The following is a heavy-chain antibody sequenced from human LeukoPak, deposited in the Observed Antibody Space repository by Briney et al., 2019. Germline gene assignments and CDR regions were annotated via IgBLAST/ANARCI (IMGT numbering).Heavy chain of an antibody. D-gene: IGHD6-13*01. V-gene: IGHV1-8*01. CDR2: MNPISGNT. J-gene: IGHJ5*02. CDR3: ACALPHSTSWYHNGFDP. Sequence: GASVKVSCKASGYTFTSYDINWVRQAPGQGLEWMGGMNPISGNTGYAQKFQGRVTMTRNSSMSTAYMELSSLRSEDTAVYYCACALPHSTSWYHNGFDPWGQGTLVTVSS. CDR1: GYTFTSYD.